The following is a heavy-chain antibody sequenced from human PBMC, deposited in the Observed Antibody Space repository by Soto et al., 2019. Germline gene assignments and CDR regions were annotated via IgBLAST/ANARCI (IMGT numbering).Heavy chain of an antibody. V-gene: IGHV3-30*18. J-gene: IGHJ4*02. CDR2: ISFDVSNK. D-gene: IGHD3-22*01. Sequence: QVQLVESGGGVVQPGRSLRLSCAASGFTFSSYGMHWVRQAPGKGLEWVAVISFDVSNKYHTDSVKGRFTISRDNSKNTLYLQMNSLRAEDTAIYYCAKDQSSRLEYYYDNSGPICEYWGQGTLVTVCS. CDR1: GFTFSSYG. CDR3: AKDQSSRLEYYYDNSGPICEY.